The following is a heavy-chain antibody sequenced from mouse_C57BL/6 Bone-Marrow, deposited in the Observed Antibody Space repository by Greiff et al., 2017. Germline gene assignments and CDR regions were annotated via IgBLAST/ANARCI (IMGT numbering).Heavy chain of an antibody. J-gene: IGHJ3*01. D-gene: IGHD4-1*01. Sequence: VQLQQSGAELARPGASVKMSCKASGYTFTSYTMHXVKQRPGQGLEWIGYINPSSGYTKYNQKFKDKATLTADKSSSTAYMQLSSLTSEDSAVYYCARGANWVFAYWGQGTLVTVSA. V-gene: IGHV1-4*01. CDR2: INPSSGYT. CDR1: GYTFTSYT. CDR3: ARGANWVFAY.